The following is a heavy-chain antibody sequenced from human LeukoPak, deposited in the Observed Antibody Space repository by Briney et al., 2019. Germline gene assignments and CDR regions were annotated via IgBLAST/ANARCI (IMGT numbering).Heavy chain of an antibody. D-gene: IGHD3-9*01. CDR2: INHSGST. V-gene: IGHV4-34*01. Sequence: TSETLSLTCAVCGVSFSGYYWSWIRQPPGKGLEWIGEINHSGSTNYNPSLKSRVTISVDTSKNQFSLKLSSVTAADTAVYYCARAELTGGPNYFDYWGQGTLVTVSS. CDR1: GVSFSGYY. CDR3: ARAELTGGPNYFDY. J-gene: IGHJ4*02.